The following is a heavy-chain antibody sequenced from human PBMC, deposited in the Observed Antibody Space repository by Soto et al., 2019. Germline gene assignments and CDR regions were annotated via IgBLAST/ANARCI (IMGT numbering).Heavy chain of an antibody. J-gene: IGHJ4*02. V-gene: IGHV6-1*01. D-gene: IGHD6-19*01. CDR2: TYYRSNWRH. CDR3: ARGVAGSGFDL. Sequence: SQTLSLTCAISGDSVSSNTAAWNWIRSSPSRGLEWLGKTYYRSNWRHDYAVSVKSRITVNPDTSKNHFSLQLNSVTPDDTAVYYCARGVAGSGFDLWGQGTLVTVSS. CDR1: GDSVSSNTAA.